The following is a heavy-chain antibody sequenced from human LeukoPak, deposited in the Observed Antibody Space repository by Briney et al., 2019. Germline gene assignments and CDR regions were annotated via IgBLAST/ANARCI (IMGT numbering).Heavy chain of an antibody. D-gene: IGHD6-13*01. CDR3: ARGAIAAAGEYYYYYMDV. J-gene: IGHJ6*03. CDR1: GFTFSSYG. CDR2: ISGSGGST. V-gene: IGHV3-23*01. Sequence: GSLRLSCAASGFTFSSYGMSWVRQAPGKGLEWVSAISGSGGSTYYADSVKGRFTISRDNSKNTLYLQMNSLRAEDTAVYYCARGAIAAAGEYYYYYMDVWGKGTTVTVSS.